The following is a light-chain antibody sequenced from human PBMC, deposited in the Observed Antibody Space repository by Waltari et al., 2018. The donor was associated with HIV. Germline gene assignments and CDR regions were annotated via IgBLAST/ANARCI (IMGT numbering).Light chain of an antibody. J-gene: IGKJ5*01. CDR1: QNINNW. CDR3: QQYKTDPS. V-gene: IGKV1-5*03. Sequence: DIHMTKSPSPLSAFVGDRVCITCRASQNINNWLAWYQQKPGKPPKLLIRKASVLEGGVSSRFSGSGSGTEFTLIIDSLEPDDFATYYCQQYKTDPSFGPGTRLEMK. CDR2: KAS.